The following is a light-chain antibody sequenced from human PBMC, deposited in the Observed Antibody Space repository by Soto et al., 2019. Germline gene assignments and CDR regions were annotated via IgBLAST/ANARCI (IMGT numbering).Light chain of an antibody. CDR2: RNN. V-gene: IGLV1-47*01. CDR3: AAWDDSLSGLYV. J-gene: IGLJ1*01. CDR1: SSNIGSNY. Sequence: QSVLTQPPSASGTPGQRVTISCSGSSSNIGSNYVYWYQQLPGTAPKLLIYRNNQRPSGVPGRLSGSKSGTSASLAISGLRSEDEADYYCAAWDDSLSGLYVFGTGTKVTVL.